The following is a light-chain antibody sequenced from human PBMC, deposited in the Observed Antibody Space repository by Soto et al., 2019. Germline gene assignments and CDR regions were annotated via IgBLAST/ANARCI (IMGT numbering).Light chain of an antibody. CDR2: GAS. Sequence: ESVLTQSPVTLSLSPCEGATLSCSSNQSLTSSYLAWYQQKSGQAPRLLIYGASSRATGLPDRFSGSGSGTDFSLTIGRLEPEDFAVYYCQQYHKSPITFGQGTRLEIK. CDR3: QQYHKSPIT. J-gene: IGKJ5*01. CDR1: QSLTSSY. V-gene: IGKV3-20*01.